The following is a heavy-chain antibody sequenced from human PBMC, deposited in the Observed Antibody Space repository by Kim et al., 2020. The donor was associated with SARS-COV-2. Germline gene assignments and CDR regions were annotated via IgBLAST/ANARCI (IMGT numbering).Heavy chain of an antibody. CDR3: ARGPCSGGSFFSWAY. Sequence: SETLSLTCAVYGGSFSGYYWSWIRQPPGKGLEWIGEINHSGSTNYNPSLKSRVTISVDTSKNQFSLKLSSVTAADTAVYYCARGPCSGGSFFSWAYWGQG. V-gene: IGHV4-34*01. J-gene: IGHJ4*02. CDR1: GGSFSGYY. CDR2: INHSGST. D-gene: IGHD2-15*01.